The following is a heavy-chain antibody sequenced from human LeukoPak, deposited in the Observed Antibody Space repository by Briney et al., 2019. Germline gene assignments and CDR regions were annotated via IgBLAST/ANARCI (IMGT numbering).Heavy chain of an antibody. V-gene: IGHV3-33*06. J-gene: IGHJ4*02. CDR1: GFMFTDYG. CDR2: IWSDGTN. CDR3: AKDIQRGFDYTNSLDY. D-gene: IGHD4-11*01. Sequence: PGGSLRLSCAVSGFMFTDYGMHWVRQAPGKGLEWVAVIWSDGTNNSDSVKGRFAISRDDSNDMVYLQMNRLRAEDTAVYYCAKDIQRGFDYTNSLDYWGQGTLVTVSS.